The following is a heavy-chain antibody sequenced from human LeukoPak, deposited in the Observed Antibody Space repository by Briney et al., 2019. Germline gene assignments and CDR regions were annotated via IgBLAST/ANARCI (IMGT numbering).Heavy chain of an antibody. CDR2: ISGSGGST. D-gene: IGHD2-15*01. CDR1: GFPLSSYA. J-gene: IGHJ4*02. Sequence: GGSLRLSCAAFGFPLSSYAMSWVRQAPGKGLEWVSAISGSGGSTYYADSVKGRFTISRDNSKNTLYLQMNSLRAEDTAVYYCAKDLRCSGGSCYYFDYWGQGTLVTVSS. CDR3: AKDLRCSGGSCYYFDY. V-gene: IGHV3-23*01.